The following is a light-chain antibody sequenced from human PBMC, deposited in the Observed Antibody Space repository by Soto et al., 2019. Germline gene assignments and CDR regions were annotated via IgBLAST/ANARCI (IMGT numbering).Light chain of an antibody. V-gene: IGLV1-36*01. CDR3: AAWEDSLNIYV. Sequence: QSVLTQPPSVSEAPRQRVTISCSGSNSNVGNNGVNWYQQLPGKAPKLLIYYDDLLPSGVSDRFSGSKSATSASLAISGLQSEDEADYYCAAWEDSLNIYVFGTGTKVTVL. CDR1: NSNVGNNG. CDR2: YDD. J-gene: IGLJ1*01.